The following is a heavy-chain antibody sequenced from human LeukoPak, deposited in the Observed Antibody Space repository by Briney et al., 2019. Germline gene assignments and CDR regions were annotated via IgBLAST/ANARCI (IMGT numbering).Heavy chain of an antibody. D-gene: IGHD6-13*01. CDR3: ARTSPRSGTFDS. CDR1: GGSISSYY. Sequence: PSETLSLTCSVSGGSISSYYWSWIRQPAGKGLEWIGRIYPSGSTNYNPSLKSRVTMSVDTSKNQFSLKLSSVTAADTAVYSCARTSPRSGTFDSWGQGTLVTVSS. CDR2: IYPSGST. J-gene: IGHJ4*02. V-gene: IGHV4-4*07.